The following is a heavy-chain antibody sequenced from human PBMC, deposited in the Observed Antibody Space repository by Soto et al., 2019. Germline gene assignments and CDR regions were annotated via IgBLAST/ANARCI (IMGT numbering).Heavy chain of an antibody. CDR1: GYTFTTYG. J-gene: IGHJ4*02. CDR3: AKGYDGDDFLGY. D-gene: IGHD4-17*01. Sequence: QVQLVQSGAEMKKPGASVKVSCKASGYTFTTYGISWVRQAPGQGLEWRGWISASNDNTYYPQQFQGRVTMTTESPTSTAYMELRGLRSDDTAVYYCAKGYDGDDFLGYWGQGTLVTVSS. CDR2: ISASNDNT. V-gene: IGHV1-18*01.